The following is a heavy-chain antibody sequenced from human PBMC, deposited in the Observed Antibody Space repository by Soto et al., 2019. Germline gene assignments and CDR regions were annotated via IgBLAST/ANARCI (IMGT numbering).Heavy chain of an antibody. Sequence: GGSLRLSCAASGFTFTSYAMSWVRQAPGKGLEWVSGISDSGSRTYYADSVKGRFTISRDNSKNTLYLQMNSLRAEDTAVYYCAKEAGYASRRQAFFNYWGQGTLFTVPS. J-gene: IGHJ4*02. D-gene: IGHD5-12*01. CDR1: GFTFTSYA. CDR2: ISDSGSRT. CDR3: AKEAGYASRRQAFFNY. V-gene: IGHV3-23*01.